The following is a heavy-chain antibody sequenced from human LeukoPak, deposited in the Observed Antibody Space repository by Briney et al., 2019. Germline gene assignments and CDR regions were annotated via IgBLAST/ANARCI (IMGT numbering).Heavy chain of an antibody. CDR3: ARDSVVTMTRKNPDAFDI. CDR2: IYTSGST. Sequence: PSETLSLTCTVSGGSISSYYWSWIRQPAGKGLEWIGRIYTSGSTNYNPSLKSRVTTSVDTSKNQFSLKLSSVTAADTAVYYCARDSVVTMTRKNPDAFDIWGQGTMVTVSS. V-gene: IGHV4-4*07. J-gene: IGHJ3*02. CDR1: GGSISSYY. D-gene: IGHD3-22*01.